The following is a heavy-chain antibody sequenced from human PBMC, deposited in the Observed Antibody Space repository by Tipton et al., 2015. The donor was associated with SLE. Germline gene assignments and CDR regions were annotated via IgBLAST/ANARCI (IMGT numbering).Heavy chain of an antibody. D-gene: IGHD6-13*01. V-gene: IGHV4-59*01. CDR2: IYYSGST. CDR1: GGSISSYY. CDR3: ARERRSYSSSSSGMDV. J-gene: IGHJ6*02. Sequence: TLSLTCTVSGGSISSYYWSWIRQPPGRGLEWIGYIYYSGSTNYNPSLKSRVTISVDTSKNQFSLKLSSVTAADTAVYYCARERRSYSSSSSGMDVWGQGPIGH.